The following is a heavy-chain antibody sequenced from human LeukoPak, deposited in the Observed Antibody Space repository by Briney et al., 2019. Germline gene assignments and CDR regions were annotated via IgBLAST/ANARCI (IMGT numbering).Heavy chain of an antibody. CDR1: GGSISSYY. V-gene: IGHV4-59*01. D-gene: IGHD3-22*01. J-gene: IGHJ2*01. CDR2: IYYSGST. CDR3: ARDRRVYYDSSGYRYFDL. Sequence: KAPETLSLTCTVSGGSISSYYWSWIRQPPGKGLEWIGYIYYSGSTNYNPSLKSRVTISVDTSKNQFSLKLSSVTAADTAVYYCARDRRVYYDSSGYRYFDLWGRGTMVSVSS.